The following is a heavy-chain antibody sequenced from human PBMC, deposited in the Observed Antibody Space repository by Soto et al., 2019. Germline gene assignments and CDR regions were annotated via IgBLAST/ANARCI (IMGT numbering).Heavy chain of an antibody. Sequence: PGGSLRLSCAASGFTFSSYAMHWVRQAPGKGLEYVSAISSNGGSTYYANSVKGRFTISRDNSKNTLYLQMGSLRAEDMAVYYCAREIYGDYTLDYWGQGTLVTVSS. CDR3: AREIYGDYTLDY. CDR1: GFTFSSYA. J-gene: IGHJ4*02. V-gene: IGHV3-64*01. D-gene: IGHD4-17*01. CDR2: ISSNGGST.